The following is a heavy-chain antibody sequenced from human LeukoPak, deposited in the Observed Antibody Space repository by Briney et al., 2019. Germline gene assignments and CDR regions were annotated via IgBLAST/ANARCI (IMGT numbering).Heavy chain of an antibody. CDR3: AKGLGGFDY. CDR1: GFTFSFLG. J-gene: IGHJ4*02. D-gene: IGHD1-26*01. V-gene: IGHV3-23*01. Sequence: PGGSLRLSCAASGFTFSFLGMSWVRQAPGKGLEWVSGVTNSGASTYYADSVKGRFTISRDNSKNTLYLQMNSLRAEDTAVYYCAKGLGGFDYWGQGTLVAVSS. CDR2: VTNSGAST.